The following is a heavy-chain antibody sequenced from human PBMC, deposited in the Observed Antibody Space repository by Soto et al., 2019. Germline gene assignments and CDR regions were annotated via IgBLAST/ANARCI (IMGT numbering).Heavy chain of an antibody. CDR1: GLTVSGTKY. CDR3: ASWHEREHAYDV. J-gene: IGHJ3*01. CDR2: LYDVFGS. D-gene: IGHD1-1*01. Sequence: DVQLVESGGGLIQPGESLRLSCAAFGLTVSGTKYVAWVRQAPGKGLEWVSALYDVFGSFYADSVKGRFTTSSDRSKSTVYLPMHALRPDDTAVYYCASWHEREHAYDVWGQGTTVIVSS. V-gene: IGHV3-53*01.